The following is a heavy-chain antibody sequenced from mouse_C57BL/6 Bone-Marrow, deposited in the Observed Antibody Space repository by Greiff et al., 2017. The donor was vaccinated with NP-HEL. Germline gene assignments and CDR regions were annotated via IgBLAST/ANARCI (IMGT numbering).Heavy chain of an antibody. V-gene: IGHV1-55*01. J-gene: IGHJ2*01. D-gene: IGHD4-1*01. CDR3: ARRGWDLDY. CDR1: GYTFTSYW. CDR2: IYPGSGST. Sequence: VQLQQSGAELVKPGASVKMSCKASGYTFTSYWITWVKQRPGQGLEWIGDIYPGSGSTNYNEKFKSKATLTVDTSSITADMQLSSLTSEDSAVYYCARRGWDLDYWGQGTTLTVSS.